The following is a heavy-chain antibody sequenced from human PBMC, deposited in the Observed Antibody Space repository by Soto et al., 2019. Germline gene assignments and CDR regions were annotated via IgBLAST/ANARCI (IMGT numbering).Heavy chain of an antibody. V-gene: IGHV4-39*01. D-gene: IGHD7-27*01. CDR2: IYYSGGT. Sequence: SETLSLNCTVSGGSISSSSYYWGWIRQPPGKGLEWIGSIYYSGGTYYNPSLKSRVTISVDTSKNQFSLKLSSVTAADTAVYYCASLGSDGMDVWGQGTTVTVSS. CDR1: GGSISSSSYY. CDR3: ASLGSDGMDV. J-gene: IGHJ6*02.